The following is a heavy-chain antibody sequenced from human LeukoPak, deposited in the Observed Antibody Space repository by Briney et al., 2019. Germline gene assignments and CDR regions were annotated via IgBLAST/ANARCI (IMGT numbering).Heavy chain of an antibody. CDR1: GYTFTSYG. D-gene: IGHD6-19*01. Sequence: VASVKVSCKASGYTFTSYGTSWVRQAPGQGLEWMGGIIPIFGTANYAQKFQDRVTITADESTSTAYMELSSLRSEDTAIYYCARITVAGTLTYYFDYWGQGTLVTVSS. CDR3: ARITVAGTLTYYFDY. V-gene: IGHV1-69*13. J-gene: IGHJ4*02. CDR2: IIPIFGTA.